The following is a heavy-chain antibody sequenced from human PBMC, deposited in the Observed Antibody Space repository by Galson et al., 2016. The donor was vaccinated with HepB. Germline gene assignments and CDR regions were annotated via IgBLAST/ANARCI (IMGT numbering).Heavy chain of an antibody. CDR1: GYTFTIFG. J-gene: IGHJ4*02. CDR2: ISASNGNT. CDR3: ARSEAEVTTHFDY. Sequence: SVKVSCKASGYTFTIFGISWVLQAPGQGLEWMGWISASNGNTNYAQKFQGRVTMTTDTSTSTAYMELRSLLSDDTAVYCCARSEAEVTTHFDYWGQGTLVTVSS. D-gene: IGHD4-17*01. V-gene: IGHV1-18*01.